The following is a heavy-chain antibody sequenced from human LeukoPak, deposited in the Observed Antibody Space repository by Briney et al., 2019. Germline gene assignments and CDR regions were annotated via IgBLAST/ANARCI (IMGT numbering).Heavy chain of an antibody. Sequence: ASVKVSCKASGYTFTSYGISWVRQAPGQGLEWMGWISAYNGNTNYAQKLQGRVTMTTDTSTSTAYMELRSLRSDDTAVYYCARVTIFGVVGYYYYYIDVWGKGTTVTVSS. D-gene: IGHD3-3*01. CDR3: ARVTIFGVVGYYYYYIDV. J-gene: IGHJ6*03. V-gene: IGHV1-18*01. CDR1: GYTFTSYG. CDR2: ISAYNGNT.